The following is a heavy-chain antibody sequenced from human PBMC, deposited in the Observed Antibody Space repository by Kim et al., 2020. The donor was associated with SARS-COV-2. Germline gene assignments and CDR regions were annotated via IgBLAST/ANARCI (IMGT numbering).Heavy chain of an antibody. J-gene: IGHJ4*02. D-gene: IGHD3-22*01. Sequence: SETLSLTCTVSGGSISSSSYYWGWIRQPPGKGLEWIGSIYYSGSTYYNPSLKSRVTISVGTSKNQFSLKLSSVTAADTAVYYCARQMGITMIVVVISTHFDYWGQGTLVTVSS. CDR3: ARQMGITMIVVVISTHFDY. V-gene: IGHV4-39*01. CDR1: GGSISSSSYY. CDR2: IYYSGST.